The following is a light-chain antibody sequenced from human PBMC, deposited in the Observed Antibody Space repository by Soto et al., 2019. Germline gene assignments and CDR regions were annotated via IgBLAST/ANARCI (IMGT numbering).Light chain of an antibody. J-gene: IGKJ3*01. CDR2: DAS. CDR1: QTVIPS. V-gene: IGKV3-11*01. Sequence: EIVLTQSPATLSLSPGERATFSCRASQTVIPSVAWYQQKPGQAPSLLIYDASHRATGIPARFSGSGSGTDFTLTISSLDPEDFAVYYCQQRSSWPPEFSFGPGTKVDVK. CDR3: QQRSSWPPEFS.